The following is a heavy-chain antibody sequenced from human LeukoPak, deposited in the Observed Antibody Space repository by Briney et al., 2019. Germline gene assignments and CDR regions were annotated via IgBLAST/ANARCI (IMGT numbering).Heavy chain of an antibody. CDR1: GGSISSYY. CDR2: IYYSGST. V-gene: IGHV4-59*01. CDR3: ARGNGGNSSPFDP. D-gene: IGHD4-23*01. J-gene: IGHJ5*02. Sequence: SETLSLTCTVSGGSISSYYWSWIRQPPGKGLEWIGYIYYSGSTNYNPSLKSLVTISVDTSKNQFSLKLSSVTAAVTAVYYCARGNGGNSSPFDPWGQGTLVTVSS.